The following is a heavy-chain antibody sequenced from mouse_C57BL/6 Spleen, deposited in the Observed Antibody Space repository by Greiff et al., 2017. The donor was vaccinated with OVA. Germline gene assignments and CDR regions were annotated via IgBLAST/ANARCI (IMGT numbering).Heavy chain of an antibody. V-gene: IGHV1-64*01. D-gene: IGHD1-1*01. Sequence: QVQLQQPGAELVKPGASVKLSCKASGYTFTSYWMHWVKQRPGQGLEWIGMIHPNSGSTNYNEKFKSKATLTVDKSSSTAYMQLSSLTSEDSAVYYCAKIGGGFITGFDYWGQGTTLTVSS. CDR2: IHPNSGST. CDR1: GYTFTSYW. CDR3: AKIGGGFITGFDY. J-gene: IGHJ2*01.